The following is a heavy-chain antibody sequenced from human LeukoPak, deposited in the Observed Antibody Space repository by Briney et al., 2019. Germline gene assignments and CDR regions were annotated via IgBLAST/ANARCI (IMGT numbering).Heavy chain of an antibody. V-gene: IGHV3-23*01. CDR1: GFTFSSYA. CDR2: ISGSGDTT. D-gene: IGHD2-2*01. J-gene: IGHJ4*02. CDR3: AKDYCTITTCSFDS. Sequence: GGSLSPSCAASGFTFSSYAMSWVRQAPGKGLEWVSGISGSGDTTYYADSVKGQFTISRDNSNNTLYLQMNILRAEDTAVYYCAKDYCTITTCSFDSWGQGTLSTVSS.